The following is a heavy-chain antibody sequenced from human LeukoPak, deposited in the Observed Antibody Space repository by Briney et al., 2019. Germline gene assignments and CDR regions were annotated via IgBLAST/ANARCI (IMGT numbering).Heavy chain of an antibody. D-gene: IGHD3-22*01. CDR1: GFTVSSNY. Sequence: GGSLRLSCAASGFTVSSNYMSWVRQAPGKGLEGVSVIYSGGSTYYADSVKGRFTISRDNSNNTLYLQMNSLRAEDTAVYYCAKRSYYYDSSDPSDYWGQGTLVTVSS. CDR2: IYSGGST. J-gene: IGHJ4*02. CDR3: AKRSYYYDSSDPSDY. V-gene: IGHV3-53*01.